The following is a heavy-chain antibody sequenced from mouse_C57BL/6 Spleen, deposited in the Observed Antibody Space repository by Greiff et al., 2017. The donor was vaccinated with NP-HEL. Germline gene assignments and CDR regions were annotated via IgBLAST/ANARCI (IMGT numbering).Heavy chain of an antibody. CDR3: AREGIYYYGSSDAMDY. CDR2: ISSGSSTI. V-gene: IGHV5-17*01. Sequence: EVKLVESGGGLVKPGGSLKLSCAASGFTFSDYGMHWVRQAPEKGLEWVAYISSGSSTIYYADTVKGRFTISRDNAKNNLFQQMTSLRSEDTAMYYCAREGIYYYGSSDAMDYWGQGTSVTVSS. CDR1: GFTFSDYG. J-gene: IGHJ4*01. D-gene: IGHD1-1*01.